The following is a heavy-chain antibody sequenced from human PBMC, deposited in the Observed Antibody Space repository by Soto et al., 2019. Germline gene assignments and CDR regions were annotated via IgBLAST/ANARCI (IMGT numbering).Heavy chain of an antibody. CDR1: GPPIRTSSY. V-gene: IGHV4-39*01. Sequence: SQPLSPPYTLSGPPIRTSSYSAWPRQPPGKGLEWIVSIYSTGNTYYNPSLNSQVTISVDTSKNQFSLNVISVTAADTAVYYCRRSSRYSTDVWGQGTTVT. CDR2: IYSTGNT. CDR3: RRSSRYSTDV. D-gene: IGHD6-13*01. J-gene: IGHJ6*02.